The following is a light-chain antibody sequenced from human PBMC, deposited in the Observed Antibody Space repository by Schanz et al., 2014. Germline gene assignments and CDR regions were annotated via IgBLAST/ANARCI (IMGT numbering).Light chain of an antibody. CDR2: EVS. CDR3: SSYAGSDTWV. J-gene: IGLJ3*02. CDR1: SSDVGGYDY. Sequence: QSALTQPASVSGSPGQSITISCTGTSSDVGGYDYVSWYQQHPGKAPALLIYEVSKRPSGVPDRFSGSKSGNTASLTVSGLQAEDEADYYCSSYAGSDTWVFGGGTKLTVL. V-gene: IGLV2-8*01.